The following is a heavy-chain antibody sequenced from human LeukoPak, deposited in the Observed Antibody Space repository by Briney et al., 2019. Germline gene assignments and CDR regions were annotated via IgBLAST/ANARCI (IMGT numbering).Heavy chain of an antibody. CDR2: IIPILGIA. CDR3: ARELTTVGYYYYYGMDV. Sequence: ASVKVSCKASGGTFSSYAISWVRQAPGQGLEWMGRIIPILGIANYAQKFQGRVTITADKSTSTAYMELSSLRSEDTAVYYCARELTTVGYYYYYGMDVWGQGTTVTAAS. V-gene: IGHV1-69*04. CDR1: GGTFSSYA. J-gene: IGHJ6*02. D-gene: IGHD4-17*01.